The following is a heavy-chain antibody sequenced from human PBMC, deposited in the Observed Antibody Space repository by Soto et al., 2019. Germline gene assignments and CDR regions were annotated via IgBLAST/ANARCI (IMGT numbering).Heavy chain of an antibody. CDR3: ASFTGAF. V-gene: IGHV3-7*01. D-gene: IGHD3-16*01. Sequence: EVQLVESGGGLVQPGGSLRLSCEASGFILSNHWMSWVRQAPGKGLDWVATIKDNGSGQYYVDSVKGRFTISRDNAKNSLYLQRNSLSAEDTAVYYCASFTGAFWGQGTVVTVSS. CDR1: GFILSNHW. CDR2: IKDNGSGQ. J-gene: IGHJ4*02.